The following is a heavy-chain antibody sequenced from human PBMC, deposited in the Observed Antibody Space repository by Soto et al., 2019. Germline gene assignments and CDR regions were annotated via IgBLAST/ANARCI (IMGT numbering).Heavy chain of an antibody. CDR1: GGYISSGGYH. V-gene: IGHV4-31*03. J-gene: IGHJ5*01. Sequence: PSETLSLTCTVSGGYISSGGYHWSWIRQHPGKGLEWIGYIYYSGSTYYNPSLKSRVTISVDTSKNQFSLKLTSVTAADTAVYFCARGERLFRGSFDSWGQGTLVTVPS. CDR3: ARGERLFRGSFDS. CDR2: IYYSGST. D-gene: IGHD2-15*01.